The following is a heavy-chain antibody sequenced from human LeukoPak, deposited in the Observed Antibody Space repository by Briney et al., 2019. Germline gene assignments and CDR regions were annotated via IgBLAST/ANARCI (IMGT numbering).Heavy chain of an antibody. Sequence: PGESLRLSCEGSGFNFNDAWMSWIRQAPGKGLEWVGRVRTTAEGETTDYAAPVRGRFIISRDDSKNMVSLQMNRLETEDTAIYYCTAGLGKTDDDSWGQGTLVTVSS. CDR2: VRTTAEGETT. J-gene: IGHJ4*02. CDR3: TAGLGKTDDDS. D-gene: IGHD4-11*01. V-gene: IGHV3-15*01. CDR1: GFNFNDAW.